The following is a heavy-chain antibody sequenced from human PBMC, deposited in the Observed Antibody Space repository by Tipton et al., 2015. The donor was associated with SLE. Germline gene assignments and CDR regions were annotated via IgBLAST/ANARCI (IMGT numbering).Heavy chain of an antibody. D-gene: IGHD2-8*01. J-gene: IGHJ6*02. CDR3: ARGMLTWRGAIIGVDV. V-gene: IGHV4-38-2*02. CDR1: GFSISSGYY. CDR2: IYHSGNT. Sequence: TLSLTCTVSGFSISSGYYWAWIRQPPGKGLEWIGNIYHSGNTYYNPSLKSRVTISVDPAKNQFSLKLTSVTAADTAVYYCARGMLTWRGAIIGVDVWGQGTTVTVSS.